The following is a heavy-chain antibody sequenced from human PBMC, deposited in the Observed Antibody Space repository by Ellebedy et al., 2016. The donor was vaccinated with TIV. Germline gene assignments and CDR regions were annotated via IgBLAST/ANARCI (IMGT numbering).Heavy chain of an antibody. CDR2: ITSSSTTI. V-gene: IGHV3-48*04. CDR1: GFTFSSFS. J-gene: IGHJ3*02. Sequence: GGSLRLSXAASGFTFSSFSMHWVRQAPGKGLEWVSYITSSSTTIYYADSVKGRFTISRDNARNSLYLQMNSLRAEDTAVYYCARDRGKIWIHDAFDIWGQGTMVTVSS. CDR3: ARDRGKIWIHDAFDI. D-gene: IGHD3-10*01.